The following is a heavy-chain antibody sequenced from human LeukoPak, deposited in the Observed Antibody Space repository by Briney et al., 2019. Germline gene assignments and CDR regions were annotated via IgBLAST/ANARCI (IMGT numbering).Heavy chain of an antibody. CDR3: ARSQVRYSITYGMDV. Sequence: GESLKISCKGSGYSFTSSWIGWVRRMPGKGLAWMGTIYPGDSDTRYSPSFQGQVTISVDKSINTAYLQWSSLKASDTAMYYCARSQVRYSITYGMDVWGQGTTVTVSS. V-gene: IGHV5-51*01. CDR1: GYSFTSSW. CDR2: IYPGDSDT. D-gene: IGHD6-13*01. J-gene: IGHJ6*02.